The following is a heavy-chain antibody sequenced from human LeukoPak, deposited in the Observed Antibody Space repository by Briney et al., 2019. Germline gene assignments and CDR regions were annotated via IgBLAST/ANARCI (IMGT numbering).Heavy chain of an antibody. CDR3: ARVGIAAAGPYYYYYYMDV. D-gene: IGHD6-13*01. V-gene: IGHV1-69*13. CDR1: GGTFSSYA. J-gene: IGHJ6*03. CDR2: IIPIFGTA. Sequence: SVKVSCKASGGTFSSYAISWVRQAPGQGLEWMGGIIPIFGTANYAQKFQGRVTITADESTSTAYMELSSLRSEDTAVYYCARVGIAAAGPYYYYYYMDVWGKGTTVTISS.